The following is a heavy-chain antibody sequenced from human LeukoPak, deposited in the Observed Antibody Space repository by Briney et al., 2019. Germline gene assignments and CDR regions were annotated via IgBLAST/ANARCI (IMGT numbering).Heavy chain of an antibody. D-gene: IGHD1-1*01. CDR1: GFTFATYV. J-gene: IGHJ4*02. CDR2: VGGDGRVT. CDR3: AKGISADGYNFERGADY. V-gene: IGHV3-23*01. Sequence: GGSLRLSCAASGFTFATYVTTWVRQAPGKGLEWVSSVGGDGRVTYYADSVKGRFTISRDNPKNTIFLQMNSLRVEDTAVYYCAKGISADGYNFERGADYWGQGAQVIVSS.